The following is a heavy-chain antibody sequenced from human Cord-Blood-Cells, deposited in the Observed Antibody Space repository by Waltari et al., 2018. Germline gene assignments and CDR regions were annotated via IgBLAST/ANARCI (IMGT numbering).Heavy chain of an antibody. CDR1: VHPFTGSY. CDR3: ARGVYGSGSYVDY. V-gene: IGHV1-2*02. J-gene: IGHJ4*02. CDR2: INPNSGGT. Sequence: QVQLVQSGAEVKKPGASVKVSCKASVHPFTGSYMPWDRQAPGQGLEWMGWINPNSGGTNYAQKFQGRVTMTRDTSISTAYMELSRLRSDDTAVYYCARGVYGSGSYVDYWGQGTLVTVSS. D-gene: IGHD3-10*01.